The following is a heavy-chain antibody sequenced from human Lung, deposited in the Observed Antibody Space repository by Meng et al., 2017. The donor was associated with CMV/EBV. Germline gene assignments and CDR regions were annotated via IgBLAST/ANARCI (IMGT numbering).Heavy chain of an antibody. V-gene: IGHV4-38-2*02. J-gene: IGHJ4*02. CDR3: ARGIFGGVDY. CDR1: DYSISSGFY. CDR2: IHHTGSS. D-gene: IGHD3-3*01. Sequence: GSLSLTCTVSDYSISSGFYWGCVRQPPGKGLEWIGSIHHTGSSYYNPSLKSRVTLSVDTSKNQFSLKVTSVTAADTAVYYCARGIFGGVDYWGQGTLVTVSS.